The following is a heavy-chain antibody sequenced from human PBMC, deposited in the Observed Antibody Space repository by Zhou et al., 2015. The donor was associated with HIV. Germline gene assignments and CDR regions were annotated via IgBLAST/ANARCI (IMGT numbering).Heavy chain of an antibody. CDR2: IIPIIGVT. V-gene: IGHV1-69*02. J-gene: IGHJ2*01. D-gene: IGHD3-16*01. Sequence: QAQLVQSGAEGKKPGSSVNVSCKTSGGTFSGSSISWVRQAPGEGLEWMGRIIPIIGVTDYAQKFQERFTITADTSTTTVSMELRRLRSDDTAVYYCVSETLEGKRWGLQRERGNWYFDFWGPGTRVTVSS. CDR1: GGTFSGSS. CDR3: VSETLEGKRWGLQRERGNWYFDF.